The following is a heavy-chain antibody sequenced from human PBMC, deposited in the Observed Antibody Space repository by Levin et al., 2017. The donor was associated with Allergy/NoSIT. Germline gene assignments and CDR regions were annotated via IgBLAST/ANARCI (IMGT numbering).Heavy chain of an antibody. J-gene: IGHJ5*02. CDR2: INPNSGGT. V-gene: IGHV1-2*02. CDR3: CRAAAGDHSYNWFDP. Sequence: ASVKVSCKASGYTFTGYYMHWVRQAPGQGLEWMGWINPNSGGTNYAQKFQGRVTMTRDTSISTAYMELSRLRSDDTAVYYCCRAAAGDHSYNWFDPWGQGTLVTVSS. CDR1: GYTFTGYY. D-gene: IGHD6-13*01.